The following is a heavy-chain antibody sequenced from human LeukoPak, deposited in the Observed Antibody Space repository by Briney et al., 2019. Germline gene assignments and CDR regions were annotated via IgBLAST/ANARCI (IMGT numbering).Heavy chain of an antibody. CDR1: GFTFDDYG. D-gene: IGHD3-16*01. Sequence: GGSLRLSCAASGFTFDDYGMSWVRQAPGKGLEWVANIHDDGRVTNYVDSVKGRFTISRDDARNSVYLQLNSLRAEDTALYYCARGRGWVDHWGQGTLVTVSS. CDR3: ARGRGWVDH. V-gene: IGHV3-7*01. CDR2: IHDDGRVT. J-gene: IGHJ4*02.